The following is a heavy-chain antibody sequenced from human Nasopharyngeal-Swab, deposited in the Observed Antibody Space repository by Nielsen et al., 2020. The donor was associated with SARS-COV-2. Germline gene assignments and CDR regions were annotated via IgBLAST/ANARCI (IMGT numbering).Heavy chain of an antibody. D-gene: IGHD1-26*01. V-gene: IGHV4-59*08. J-gene: IGHJ6*03. CDR2: IYYSGST. Sequence: SETLSLTCTVSGGSISSYYWSWIRQPPGKGLEWIGYIYYSGSTNYNPSLKSRVTISVDTSKNQFSLKLNSVTAADTAVYYCARQYSGSYDYYYYYYMDVWGKGTTVTVS. CDR1: GGSISSYY. CDR3: ARQYSGSYDYYYYYYMDV.